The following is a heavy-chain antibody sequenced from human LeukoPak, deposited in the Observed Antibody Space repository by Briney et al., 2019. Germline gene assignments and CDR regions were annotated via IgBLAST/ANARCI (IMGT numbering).Heavy chain of an antibody. J-gene: IGHJ4*02. CDR2: ISYEGKNK. V-gene: IGHV3-30*18. Sequence: PGGSLRLSCAAFGFIFSRYGMHWVRQAPGKGLEWVAVISYEGKNKYYADSVKGRFTISRDNSKNTLYLEMNSLRPEDTAVYFCAKGKDYYVSGSNSDWGQGTLVTVSS. D-gene: IGHD3-10*01. CDR1: GFIFSRYG. CDR3: AKGKDYYVSGSNSD.